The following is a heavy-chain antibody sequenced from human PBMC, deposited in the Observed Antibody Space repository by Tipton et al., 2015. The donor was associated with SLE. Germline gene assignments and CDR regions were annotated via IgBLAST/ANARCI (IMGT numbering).Heavy chain of an antibody. J-gene: IGHJ1*01. CDR1: GYSISSGYY. CDR3: AVGYCSSVSCQREYFQH. CDR2: IYHSGSI. V-gene: IGHV4-38-2*02. Sequence: TLFLTCTVSGYSISSGYYWGWIRQPPGKGLEWIGTIYHSGSIYYNPSLKSRVTISVDTSKNQFSLKLNSVVAADTAVYYCAVGYCSSVSCQREYFQHWGQGTLVTVSS. D-gene: IGHD2-2*01.